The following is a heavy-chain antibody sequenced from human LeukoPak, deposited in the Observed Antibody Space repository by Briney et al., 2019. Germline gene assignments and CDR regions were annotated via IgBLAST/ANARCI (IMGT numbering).Heavy chain of an antibody. CDR1: GYTFTSYG. CDR2: ISAYNGNT. V-gene: IGHV1-18*01. CDR3: ARDRAVAVAGRPYSWFDP. Sequence: GASVKVSCKASGYTFTSYGISWVRQAPGQGLEWMGWISAYNGNTNYAQKLRGRVTMTTDTSTSTAYMELRSLRSDDTAVYYCARDRAVAVAGRPYSWFDPWGQGTLVTVSS. J-gene: IGHJ5*02. D-gene: IGHD6-19*01.